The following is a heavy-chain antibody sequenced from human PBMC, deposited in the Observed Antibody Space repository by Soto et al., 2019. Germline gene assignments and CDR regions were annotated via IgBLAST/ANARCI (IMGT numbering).Heavy chain of an antibody. Sequence: QVQLVQSGAEVKKPGASVKVSCKASGYTFTSYNMHWVRQAPGQGLEWMGIFNPSGGSTSYAQKFRGRVPMTRDTSTSTVYMGLSSLRSEDTAVYYCARGHTAMGFDYWGQGTLVTVSS. CDR1: GYTFTSYN. V-gene: IGHV1-46*01. J-gene: IGHJ4*02. D-gene: IGHD5-18*01. CDR3: ARGHTAMGFDY. CDR2: FNPSGGST.